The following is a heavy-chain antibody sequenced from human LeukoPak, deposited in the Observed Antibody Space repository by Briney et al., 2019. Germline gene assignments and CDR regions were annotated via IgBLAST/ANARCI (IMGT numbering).Heavy chain of an antibody. J-gene: IGHJ4*02. D-gene: IGHD4-23*01. CDR2: IYHSGST. Sequence: SETLSLTCAVSGGSISSGGYSWSWIRQPPGKGLEWIGYIYHSGSTYYNPSLKSRVTISVDTSKNQSSLKLSSVTAADTAVYYCARERPLDTVVSQDFWGQGTLVIISS. V-gene: IGHV4-30-2*01. CDR1: GGSISSGGYS. CDR3: ARERPLDTVVSQDF.